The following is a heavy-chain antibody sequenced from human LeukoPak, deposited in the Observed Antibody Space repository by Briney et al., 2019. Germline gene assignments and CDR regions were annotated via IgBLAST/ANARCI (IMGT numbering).Heavy chain of an antibody. D-gene: IGHD2-2*01. J-gene: IGHJ4*02. Sequence: PGRSPRLSCAASGFTFSSYAMHWVRQAPGKGLEWVAVISYDGSNKYYADSVKGRFTISRDNSKNTLYLQMNSLRAEDTAVYYCAREREPYQLLGYFDYWGQGTLVTVSS. CDR1: GFTFSSYA. V-gene: IGHV3-30*04. CDR2: ISYDGSNK. CDR3: AREREPYQLLGYFDY.